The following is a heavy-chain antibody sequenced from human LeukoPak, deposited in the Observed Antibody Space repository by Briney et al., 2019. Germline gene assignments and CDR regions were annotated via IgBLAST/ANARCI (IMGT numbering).Heavy chain of an antibody. V-gene: IGHV1-18*01. CDR1: GYRFTSYG. Sequence: ASVKVSCKASGYRFTSYGISWVRQAPGQGLEWMGWISAYNGDTKYAQNLQGRVTMTTDTSTSTAYMELRSLRSDDTAVYYCARDYSMVRGAGGGYWGQGTLVTVSS. J-gene: IGHJ4*02. CDR2: ISAYNGDT. CDR3: ARDYSMVRGAGGGY. D-gene: IGHD3-10*01.